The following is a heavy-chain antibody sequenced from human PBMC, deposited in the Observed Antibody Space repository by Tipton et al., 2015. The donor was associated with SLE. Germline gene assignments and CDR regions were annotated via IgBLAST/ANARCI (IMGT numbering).Heavy chain of an antibody. Sequence: TLSLTCSVSSGSISRYYWSWIRQAPGKGLEWIGYIYYIGSTNYNPSLKNRVTMSIDRSKNQFSLKLSSVTAADTAVYYCASSPYGIGWSYYFDYWGQGTLVTVSS. V-gene: IGHV4-59*08. J-gene: IGHJ4*02. CDR3: ASSPYGIGWSYYFDY. CDR2: IYYIGST. CDR1: SGSISRYY. D-gene: IGHD6-19*01.